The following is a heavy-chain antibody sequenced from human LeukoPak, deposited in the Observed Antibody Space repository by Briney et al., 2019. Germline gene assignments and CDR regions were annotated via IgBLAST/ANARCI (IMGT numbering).Heavy chain of an antibody. Sequence: ASVKVSCKASGGTFSSYAISWVRQAPGQGLEWMGRTIPILGIANYAQKFQGRVTITADKSTSTAYMELSSLRSEDTAVYYCARERIVVVVAATHNWFDPWGQGTLVTVSS. CDR3: ARERIVVVVAATHNWFDP. V-gene: IGHV1-69*04. J-gene: IGHJ5*02. CDR1: GGTFSSYA. D-gene: IGHD2-15*01. CDR2: TIPILGIA.